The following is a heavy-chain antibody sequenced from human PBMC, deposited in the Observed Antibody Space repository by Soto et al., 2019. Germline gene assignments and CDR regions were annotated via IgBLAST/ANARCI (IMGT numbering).Heavy chain of an antibody. Sequence: EVQLLESGGGLVQPGGSLRLSCAASGFTFTDYALSWVRQAPGKGLEWVATISGIGGSTYLADSVKGRLSISRDNSKNTVSTLMKGLRVEDTAVYFCARGSPGYSSSWYYFDFWGRGTLVTVSS. CDR1: GFTFTDYA. CDR2: ISGIGGST. V-gene: IGHV3-23*01. J-gene: IGHJ4*02. CDR3: ARGSPGYSSSWYYFDF. D-gene: IGHD6-13*01.